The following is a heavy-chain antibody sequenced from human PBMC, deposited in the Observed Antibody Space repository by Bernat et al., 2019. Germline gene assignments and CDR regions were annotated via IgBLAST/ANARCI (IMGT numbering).Heavy chain of an antibody. Sequence: EVQLVESGGGLVKPGGSLRLSCAASGFTFSSYNMNWVRQAPGKGLEWVGRIKSKTDGGTTDYAAPVKGRFTISRDDSKNTLYLQMNSLKTEDTAVYYCTTEVDYGDYRGHLWGRGTLVTVSS. CDR1: GFTFSSYN. CDR2: IKSKTDGGTT. V-gene: IGHV3-15*01. CDR3: TTEVDYGDYRGHL. J-gene: IGHJ2*01. D-gene: IGHD4-17*01.